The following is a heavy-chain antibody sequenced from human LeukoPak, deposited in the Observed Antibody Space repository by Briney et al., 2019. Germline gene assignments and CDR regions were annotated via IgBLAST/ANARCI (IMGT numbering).Heavy chain of an antibody. Sequence: ASLKVSCKASGYTFTGYYMHWVRQAPGQGLEWMGWINPNSGGTNYAQKFQGGVTMTWDTSISTAYMELSRLRSDDTAGYYCARAAAAMVTGWYFDLGGRGTLVTVSS. CDR2: INPNSGGT. D-gene: IGHD5-18*01. J-gene: IGHJ2*01. CDR3: ARAAAAMVTGWYFDL. V-gene: IGHV1-2*02. CDR1: GYTFTGYY.